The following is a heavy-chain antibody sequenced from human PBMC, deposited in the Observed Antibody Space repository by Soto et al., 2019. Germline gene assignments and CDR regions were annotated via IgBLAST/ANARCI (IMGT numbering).Heavy chain of an antibody. CDR2: ISGTGEST. V-gene: IGHV3-23*01. CDR3: ARSVADSWSQYFFDS. D-gene: IGHD6-13*01. CDR1: GYTFNIYS. Sequence: EVQLLESGGGLVQPGGSLRLSCAASGYTFNIYSMSWVRQAPGKGLEWVSGISGTGESTHYPDFEKGRFTISRDNSKNTLYVEMNSLRAEDTAIYYCARSVADSWSQYFFDSWGQGTLVTVSS. J-gene: IGHJ4*02.